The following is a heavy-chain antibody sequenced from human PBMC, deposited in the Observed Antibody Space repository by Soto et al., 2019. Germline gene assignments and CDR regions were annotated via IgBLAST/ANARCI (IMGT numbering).Heavy chain of an antibody. J-gene: IGHJ5*02. Sequence: LSLTCTVSGGSLSSHYWTWIRQSPGKGLEWIGYVYFSGYTNYNPSLKSRVTISIDTSKNQFSLRLASVTAADTAFYYCGSVRPSGYVLSWGQGTLVTVSS. V-gene: IGHV4-59*11. CDR3: GSVRPSGYVLS. D-gene: IGHD6-25*01. CDR2: VYFSGYT. CDR1: GGSLSSHY.